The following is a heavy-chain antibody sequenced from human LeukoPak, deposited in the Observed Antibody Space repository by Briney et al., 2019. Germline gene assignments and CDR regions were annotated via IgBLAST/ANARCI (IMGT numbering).Heavy chain of an antibody. CDR2: ISGGST. J-gene: IGHJ6*03. CDR1: GFTVSSNE. V-gene: IGHV3-38-3*01. CDR3: AREHSSGWYDYYYYMDV. Sequence: GGSLRLSCAASGFTVSSNEMSWVRQAPGKGLEWVSSISGGSTYYADSVKGRFTISRDNSKNTLYLQMNSLRAEDTAVYYCAREHSSGWYDYYYYMDVWGKGTTVTVSS. D-gene: IGHD6-19*01.